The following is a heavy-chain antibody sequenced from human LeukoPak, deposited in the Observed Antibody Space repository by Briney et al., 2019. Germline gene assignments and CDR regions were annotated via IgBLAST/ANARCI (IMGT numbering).Heavy chain of an antibody. CDR1: GYTFTGYY. J-gene: IGHJ4*02. D-gene: IGHD3-10*01. CDR2: INPSGGST. CDR3: AREGSMVRGVGIFGFDY. Sequence: GASVKVSCKASGYTFTGYYMHWVRQAPGQGLEWMGIINPSGGSTSYAQKFQGRVTMTRDTSASTAYMELSSLKSEDMAVYYCAREGSMVRGVGIFGFDYWGQGTLVTVSS. V-gene: IGHV1-46*01.